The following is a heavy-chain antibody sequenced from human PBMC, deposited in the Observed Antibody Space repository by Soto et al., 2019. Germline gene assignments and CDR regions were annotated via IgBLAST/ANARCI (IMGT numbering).Heavy chain of an antibody. CDR1: GYTFTSYY. D-gene: IGHD6-13*01. CDR3: ARGIRIAAAGSAAYRY. V-gene: IGHV1-46*01. J-gene: IGHJ4*02. CDR2: INPSGGST. Sequence: QVQLVQSGAEVKKPGASVKVSCKASGYTFTSYYMHWVRQAPGQGLEWMGIINPSGGSTSYAQKFQGRVTMTRDTSTRTVYMELSSLRSEDTAVYYCARGIRIAAAGSAAYRYWGQGTLVTVSS.